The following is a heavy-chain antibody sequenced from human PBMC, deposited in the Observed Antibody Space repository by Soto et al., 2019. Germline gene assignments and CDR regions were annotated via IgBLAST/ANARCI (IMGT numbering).Heavy chain of an antibody. CDR1: GGSLSDYF. CDR3: ARQPVSLSGKFFFYSNGLDV. Sequence: QVQLQQWGAGLLKPSETLSLACAVYGGSLSDYFWGWIRHPPGKGLEWIGEIHHSGTTHYNPALKSRVTISVDTSKNQFSLRLNSVTAADTAVYYCARQPVSLSGKFFFYSNGLDVWGQGTTVTVSS. D-gene: IGHD3-3*01. V-gene: IGHV4-34*01. J-gene: IGHJ6*02. CDR2: IHHSGTT.